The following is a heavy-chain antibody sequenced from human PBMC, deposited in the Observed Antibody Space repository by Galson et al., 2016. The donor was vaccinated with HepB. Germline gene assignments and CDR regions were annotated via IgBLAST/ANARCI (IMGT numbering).Heavy chain of an antibody. CDR1: GFIFSSHT. D-gene: IGHD1-26*01. J-gene: IGHJ4*02. Sequence: SLRLSCAASGFIFSSHTMNWVRQAPGKGLEWIAHIASTDGTTDYADSVKGRFTISRDNAKNSLFLQMNSLRADDTALYYCARGEGSGSWLVGHWGQGTLVTVPS. CDR2: IASTDGTT. CDR3: ARGEGSGSWLVGH. V-gene: IGHV3-48*01.